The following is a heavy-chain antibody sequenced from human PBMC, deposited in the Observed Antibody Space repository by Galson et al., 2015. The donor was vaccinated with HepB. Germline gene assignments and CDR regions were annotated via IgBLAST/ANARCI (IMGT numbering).Heavy chain of an antibody. CDR2: MSHDGRNK. D-gene: IGHD2/OR15-2a*01. J-gene: IGHJ2*01. V-gene: IGHV3-30*18. CDR3: AKDAFRFSIIRWYFDL. Sequence: SLRLSCAASGFSFNTYGMHWVRQAPGKGLEWVAAMSHDGRNKFYADSVKGRFQISRDNSMNTLYLQMNSLGAEDTALYYCAKDAFRFSIIRWYFDLWGRGTLVAVSS. CDR1: GFSFNTYG.